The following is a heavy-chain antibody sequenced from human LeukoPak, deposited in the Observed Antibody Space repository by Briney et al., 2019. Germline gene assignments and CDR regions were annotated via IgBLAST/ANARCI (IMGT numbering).Heavy chain of an antibody. D-gene: IGHD3-16*02. CDR1: GFTFSSYA. Sequence: PGGSLRLSCAASGFTFSSYAMHWVRQAPGKGLEWVAVISYDGSNKYYADSVKGRFTISRDNSKNTLYLQMNSLRAEDTAVYYCASDRSGSYYYYGMDVWGQGTTVTVSS. V-gene: IGHV3-30-3*01. J-gene: IGHJ6*02. CDR3: ASDRSGSYYYYGMDV. CDR2: ISYDGSNK.